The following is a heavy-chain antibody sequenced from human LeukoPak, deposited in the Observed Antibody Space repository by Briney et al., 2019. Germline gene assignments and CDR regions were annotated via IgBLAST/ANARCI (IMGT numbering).Heavy chain of an antibody. CDR3: ARGGRGYPYSPFDY. J-gene: IGHJ4*02. CDR2: IGTAGDT. D-gene: IGHD3-22*01. V-gene: IGHV3-13*01. CDR1: GFTFSSYD. Sequence: GGSLRLSCAASGFTFSSYDMHWVRQATGKGLEWVSAIGTAGDTYYPGSVKGRFTISRENAKNSLYLQMNSLRAEDTAVYYCARGGRGYPYSPFDYWSQGTLVTVSS.